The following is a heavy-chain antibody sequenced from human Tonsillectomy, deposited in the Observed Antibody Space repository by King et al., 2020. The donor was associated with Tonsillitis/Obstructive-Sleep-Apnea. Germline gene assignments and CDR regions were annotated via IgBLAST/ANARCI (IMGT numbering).Heavy chain of an antibody. D-gene: IGHD3-10*01. Sequence: QLVQSGAEVKKPGESLKISCEGSGYSFTSYWIGWVRQMPGKGLECMGIIYPGDSDTRYSPSLQGQVTFSADKSISTAYLQWSSLEASDTAMYYCARLNPDSGSYHSFDYWGQGTLVTVSS. CDR2: IYPGDSDT. CDR1: GYSFTSYW. V-gene: IGHV5-51*03. CDR3: ARLNPDSGSYHSFDY. J-gene: IGHJ4*02.